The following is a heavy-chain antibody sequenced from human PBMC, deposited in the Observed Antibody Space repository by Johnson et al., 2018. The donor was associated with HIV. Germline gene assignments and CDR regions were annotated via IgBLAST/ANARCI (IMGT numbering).Heavy chain of an antibody. D-gene: IGHD4-11*01. CDR3: ARSYSTSWNASDI. CDR1: GFTFRSHA. Sequence: QVQLVESGGGVVQPGRSLRLSCAASGFTFRSHAMHWVRQAPGKGLEWVAVISYDGNNKFQADSVKGRFTISRDNSKNTLYLQMNSLRAEDTAVYYCARSYSTSWNASDIWGQGTMATVSS. J-gene: IGHJ3*02. V-gene: IGHV3-30-3*01. CDR2: ISYDGNNK.